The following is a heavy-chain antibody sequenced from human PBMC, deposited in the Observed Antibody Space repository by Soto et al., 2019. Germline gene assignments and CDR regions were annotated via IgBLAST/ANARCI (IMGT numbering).Heavy chain of an antibody. CDR2: ISHDGSEK. D-gene: IGHD3-16*01. CDR1: GFTFSTHG. Sequence: VQLVESGGGLVQPGTSLRLSCAASGFTFSTHGMHWVRQAPGKGLEWVAMISHDGSEKYYVDSVKGRFTISRDISKNTLFLQMDSLRAEDTAVYYCAKDWGETVWYNWFDPWGQGTLVTVSS. CDR3: AKDWGETVWYNWFDP. V-gene: IGHV3-30*18. J-gene: IGHJ5*02.